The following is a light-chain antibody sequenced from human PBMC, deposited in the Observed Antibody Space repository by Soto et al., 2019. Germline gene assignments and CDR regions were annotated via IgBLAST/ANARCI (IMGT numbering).Light chain of an antibody. Sequence: ELVLTQSPGTLSVSPGARAPLSCRASQSVRSSYLAWYQQKPGQAPRLLIYDTSTRAAGIPARFTGSGSGTDFTLTISSLQSEDFAVYYCQQYNTWRSISFGQGTRLEIK. V-gene: IGKV3-15*01. CDR3: QQYNTWRSIS. J-gene: IGKJ5*01. CDR2: DTS. CDR1: QSVRSSY.